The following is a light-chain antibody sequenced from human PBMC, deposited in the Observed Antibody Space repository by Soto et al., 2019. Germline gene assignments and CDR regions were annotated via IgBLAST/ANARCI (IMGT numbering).Light chain of an antibody. CDR3: QQYGSSPIT. CDR2: DAS. CDR1: QSVSSY. J-gene: IGKJ5*01. Sequence: EIVLTQSPATLSLSPGGTATLSCRASQSVSSYLAWYQQKPGQAPRLIIYDASNRATGIPARFSGSGSGTDFTLTISRLEPEDVAVYYCQQYGSSPITFGQGTRLEI. V-gene: IGKV3-20*01.